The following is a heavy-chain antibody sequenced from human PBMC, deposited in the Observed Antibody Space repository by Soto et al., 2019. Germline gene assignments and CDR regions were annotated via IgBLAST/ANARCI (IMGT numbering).Heavy chain of an antibody. CDR3: TKRRNVLRFLEWSSGMEV. CDR1: GFTFSNYG. J-gene: IGHJ6*02. CDR2: ISDDGSNK. D-gene: IGHD3-3*01. V-gene: IGHV3-30*18. Sequence: PGGSLRLSCAASGFTFSNYGMHWVRQAPGKGLEWVAFISDDGSNKYYADSVKGRFTMSRDNSKSTLYLQMNSLRVEDTAVYYCTKRRNVLRFLEWSSGMEVWGQGTTVTVSS.